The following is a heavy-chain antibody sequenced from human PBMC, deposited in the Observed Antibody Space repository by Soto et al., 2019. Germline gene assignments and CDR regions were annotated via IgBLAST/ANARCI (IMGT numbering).Heavy chain of an antibody. CDR1: GGSISSYY. V-gene: IGHV4-59*08. Sequence: SETLSLTCTVSGGSISSYYWSWIRQPPGKGLEWIGYIYYSGSTNYNPSLKSRVTISVDTSKNQFSLKLSSVTAADTAVYYCARYQPLLSGFDPWGQGTLVTVSS. CDR2: IYYSGST. D-gene: IGHD2-21*02. CDR3: ARYQPLLSGFDP. J-gene: IGHJ5*02.